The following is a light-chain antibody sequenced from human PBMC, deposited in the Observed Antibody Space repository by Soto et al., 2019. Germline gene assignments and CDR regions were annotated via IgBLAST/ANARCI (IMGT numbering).Light chain of an antibody. J-gene: IGLJ2*01. V-gene: IGLV2-14*01. Sequence: QSVLTQPASVSGSPGQSITISCTGTSSDVGGYNYVSWYLQHPGKAPKLMIYEVSNRPSGVSNRFSGSKSGNAASLTISGLQAEDEADYYCTSYTSNSTVVLGGGTKVTVL. CDR1: SSDVGGYNY. CDR2: EVS. CDR3: TSYTSNSTVV.